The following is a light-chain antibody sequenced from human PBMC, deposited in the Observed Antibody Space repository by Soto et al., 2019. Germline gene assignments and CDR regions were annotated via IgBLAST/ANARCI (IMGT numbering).Light chain of an antibody. Sequence: DVVLTQSPLALAVTLGQPASISCRSSQSLEYSDGNSYLNWFQQRPGQSPRRIIYKVSNRDSGVPDRVSCSGSGTNFTLKISSVEAEEVALDCCMQGTLWHSTFCGGTKVEIK. J-gene: IGKJ4*02. V-gene: IGKV2-30*01. CDR2: KVS. CDR1: QSLEYSDGNSY. CDR3: MQGTLWHST.